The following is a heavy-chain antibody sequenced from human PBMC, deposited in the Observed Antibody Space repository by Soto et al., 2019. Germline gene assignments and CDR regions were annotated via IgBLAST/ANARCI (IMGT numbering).Heavy chain of an antibody. D-gene: IGHD1-1*01. J-gene: IGHJ4*02. CDR3: ARGSSRELEF. CDR2: IWYDGSNK. CDR1: GFTFSNFG. V-gene: IGHV3-33*01. Sequence: QVQLVESGGGVVQPGRSLRLSCAASGFTFSNFGMHWVRQAPGKGLEWVAIIWYDGSNKYYADSVEGRFTISRGTSKNTLYRQMKSLRADDAAVYYCARGSSRELEFWGQGTLVSVSS.